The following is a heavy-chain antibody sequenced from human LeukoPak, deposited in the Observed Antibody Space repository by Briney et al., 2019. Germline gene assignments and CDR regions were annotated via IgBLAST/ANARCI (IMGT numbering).Heavy chain of an antibody. D-gene: IGHD7-27*01. Sequence: GGSLRLSCAASGFTFSSYGIHWVRQAPGKGLEWVAVVWYDGSEKYYADSVKGRFTISRDNSKNTLYLQMNSLRAEDTAIYYCARDRGDPDYYFDQWDQGTLVTVSS. CDR1: GFTFSSYG. CDR3: ARDRGDPDYYFDQ. J-gene: IGHJ4*02. CDR2: VWYDGSEK. V-gene: IGHV3-33*01.